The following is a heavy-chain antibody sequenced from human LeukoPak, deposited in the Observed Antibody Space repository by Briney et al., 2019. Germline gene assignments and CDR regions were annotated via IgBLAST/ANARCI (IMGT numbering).Heavy chain of an antibody. CDR2: ISSNGDNT. CDR3: VRGTGY. CDR1: GFTFSTYV. V-gene: IGHV3-64D*06. J-gene: IGHJ4*02. Sequence: GSLRLSCSVFGFTFSTYVMHWVRQAPGKGLEYVSAISSNGDNTYYADSVKGRFTISRDNSKNTLYLQMSSLRADDTAVYYCVRGTGYWGQGTLVTVSS.